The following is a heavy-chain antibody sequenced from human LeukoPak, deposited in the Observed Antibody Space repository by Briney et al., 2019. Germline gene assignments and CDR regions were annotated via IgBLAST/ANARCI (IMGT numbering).Heavy chain of an antibody. Sequence: ASVKVSCKASGGTFSSYAISWVRQAPGQGLKWMGGIIPIFGTANYAQKLQGRVTMTTDTSTSTAYMELRSLRSDDTAVYYCARVLAEWEDIVVVPAAMPPTAYYYYGMDVWGQGTTVTVSS. J-gene: IGHJ6*02. V-gene: IGHV1-69*05. CDR3: ARVLAEWEDIVVVPAAMPPTAYYYYGMDV. D-gene: IGHD2-2*01. CDR2: IIPIFGTA. CDR1: GGTFSSYA.